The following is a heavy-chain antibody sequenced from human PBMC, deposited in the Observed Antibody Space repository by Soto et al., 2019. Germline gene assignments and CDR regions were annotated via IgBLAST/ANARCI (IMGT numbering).Heavy chain of an antibody. CDR1: GYIFTSYD. D-gene: IGHD4-17*01. Sequence: QVQLVQSGAEVKKPGASVKVSCKASGYIFTSYDINWVRQATGQGLEWMGWMNPNSGNTGYAQKFQARVTMTRNTSTSTAYMELRSLSSEDTAGYYCARTLYGATVDYWGQGTLVTVSS. J-gene: IGHJ4*01. CDR3: ARTLYGATVDY. V-gene: IGHV1-8*01. CDR2: MNPNSGNT.